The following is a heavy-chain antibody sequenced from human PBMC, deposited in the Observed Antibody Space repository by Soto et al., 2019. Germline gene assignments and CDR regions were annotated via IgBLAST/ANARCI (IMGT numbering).Heavy chain of an antibody. CDR1: GFTFSNYA. J-gene: IGHJ4*02. CDR2: VSGGGDST. V-gene: IGHV3-23*01. CDR3: AKDILTPTY. Sequence: GSLRLSCVASGFTFSNYAMSWVRQAPGKGLQWVSTVSGGGDSTYYADSLKGQFTTSRDNSKNTLYLQMNSLRAEDTAVYYCAKDILTPTYWGQGALVTVSS. D-gene: IGHD2-21*01.